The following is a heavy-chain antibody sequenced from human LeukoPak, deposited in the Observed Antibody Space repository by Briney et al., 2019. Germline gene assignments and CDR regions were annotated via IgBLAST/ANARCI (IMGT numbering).Heavy chain of an antibody. CDR3: AKDFALIAVAGTSLDY. D-gene: IGHD6-19*01. Sequence: GGSLRLSCTASGFTFSNFWVHWVRHAPGKGLVWVSRISSDGRSTDYADSVKGRFTISRDNAKNTLYLQMNSLGVEDTAVYYCAKDFALIAVAGTSLDYWGQGTLVTVSS. CDR1: GFTFSNFW. V-gene: IGHV3-74*01. J-gene: IGHJ4*02. CDR2: ISSDGRST.